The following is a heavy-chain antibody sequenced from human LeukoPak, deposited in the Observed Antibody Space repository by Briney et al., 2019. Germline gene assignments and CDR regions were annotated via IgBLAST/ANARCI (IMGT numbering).Heavy chain of an antibody. J-gene: IGHJ6*02. Sequence: GGSLRLSCAASGFTFSSYWMSWVRQAPGKGLEWVANIKQDGSEKYYVDTVKGRFTISRDNAKNSLYLQMNSLRAEDTAVYYCARDLLIAMVRGVIIDYYGMDVWGQGTTVTVSS. D-gene: IGHD3-10*01. V-gene: IGHV3-7*01. CDR1: GFTFSSYW. CDR2: IKQDGSEK. CDR3: ARDLLIAMVRGVIIDYYGMDV.